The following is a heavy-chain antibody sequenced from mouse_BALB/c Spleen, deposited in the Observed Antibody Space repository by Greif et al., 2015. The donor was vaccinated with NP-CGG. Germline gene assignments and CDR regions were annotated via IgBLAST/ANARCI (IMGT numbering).Heavy chain of an antibody. Sequence: EVQLQESGAELVKPGASVKLSCTASGFNIKDTYMHWVKQRPEQGLEWIGRIDPANGNTKYDPKFQGKATITADTSSNTAYLQPSSLTSEDTTVYYCARYGNYVYFDVWGAGTTVTVSS. CDR2: IDPANGNT. V-gene: IGHV14-3*02. CDR1: GFNIKDTY. D-gene: IGHD2-1*01. J-gene: IGHJ1*01. CDR3: ARYGNYVYFDV.